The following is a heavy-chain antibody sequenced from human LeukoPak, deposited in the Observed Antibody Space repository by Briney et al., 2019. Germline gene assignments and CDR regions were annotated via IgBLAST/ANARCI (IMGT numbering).Heavy chain of an antibody. CDR3: ARELIGVVPAATNDY. V-gene: IGHV3-21*01. Sequence: GGSLRLSCAASGFTFSSYSMNWVRQAPGKGLEWVSSISSSSSYIYYADSVKGQFTISRDNAKNSLYLQMNSQRAEDTAVYYCARELIGVVPAATNDYWGQGTLVTVSS. D-gene: IGHD2-2*01. J-gene: IGHJ4*02. CDR1: GFTFSSYS. CDR2: ISSSSSYI.